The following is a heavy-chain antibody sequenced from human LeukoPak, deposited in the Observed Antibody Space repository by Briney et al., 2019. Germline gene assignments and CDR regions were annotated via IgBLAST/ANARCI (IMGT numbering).Heavy chain of an antibody. Sequence: PSETLSLTCTVSGGSISNYWSWIRQPPGQGLEWIGYIYYSGSPNYNPSLKSRVTIAVDTTKNHFSLMLNSLTAGDTAVYYCARGMPHDLWGQGTLVTVSS. CDR3: ARGMPHDL. CDR2: IYYSGSP. J-gene: IGHJ5*02. D-gene: IGHD2-2*01. V-gene: IGHV4-59*01. CDR1: GGSISNY.